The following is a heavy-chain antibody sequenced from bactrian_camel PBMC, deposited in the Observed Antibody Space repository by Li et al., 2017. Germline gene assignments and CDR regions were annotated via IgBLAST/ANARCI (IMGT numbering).Heavy chain of an antibody. CDR3: AVTTRGSTRAAINLVASEYDF. V-gene: IGHV3S53*01. D-gene: IGHD3*01. Sequence: HVQLVESGGGSVQSGGSLRLSCEVSGSRYGTYCMAWFRQHPGKQREGVASFCYPGPYVRDFAKGRFAISRNHTKRAFYLLMNSLKPEDTATYYCAVTTRGSTRAAINLVASEYDFWGQGTQVTVS. J-gene: IGHJ4*01. CDR2: FCYPGP. CDR1: GSRYGTYC.